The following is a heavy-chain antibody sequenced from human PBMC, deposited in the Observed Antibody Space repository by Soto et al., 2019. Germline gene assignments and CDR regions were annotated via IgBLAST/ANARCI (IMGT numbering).Heavy chain of an antibody. V-gene: IGHV4-39*01. D-gene: IGHD3-16*02. CDR1: GGSISSSSYY. CDR3: ARYYDYIWGSYRPDRNWFDP. Sequence: SETLSLTCTVSGGSISSSSYYWGWIRQPPGKGLEWIGSIYYSGSTYYNPSLKSRVTISVDTSKNQFSLELSSVTAADTAVYYCARYYDYIWGSYRPDRNWFDPWGQGTLVTVSS. CDR2: IYYSGST. J-gene: IGHJ5*02.